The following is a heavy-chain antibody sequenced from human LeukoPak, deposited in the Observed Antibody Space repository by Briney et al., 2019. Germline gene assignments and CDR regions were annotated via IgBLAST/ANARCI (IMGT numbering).Heavy chain of an antibody. CDR2: IKQDGSEK. J-gene: IGHJ4*02. CDR1: GFTSSSYW. CDR3: ARKAAAYFDY. V-gene: IGHV3-7*01. Sequence: GGSLRLSCAASGFTSSSYWMSWVRQAPGKGLEWVANIKQDGSEKYYVDSVKGRFTISRDNAKNSLYLQMNSLRAEDTAVYYCARKAAAYFDYWGQGTLVTVSS. D-gene: IGHD2-2*01.